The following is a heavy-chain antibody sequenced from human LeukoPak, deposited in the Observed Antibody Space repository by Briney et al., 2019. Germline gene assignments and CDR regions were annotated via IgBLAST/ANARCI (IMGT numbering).Heavy chain of an antibody. J-gene: IGHJ4*02. CDR2: IGARGDVT. CDR1: GFAFSGYA. CDR3: AKVPYTASFPGSFPGRNYFDS. D-gene: IGHD1-26*01. Sequence: PGGSLRLSCTVSGFAFSGYAMSWVRQAPGKGPEWVSSIGARGDVTYSADSVKGRFTISRDNSKRTLFLQMNSLRAEDTAAYYCAKVPYTASFPGSFPGRNYFDSWGQGSLVTVSP. V-gene: IGHV3-23*01.